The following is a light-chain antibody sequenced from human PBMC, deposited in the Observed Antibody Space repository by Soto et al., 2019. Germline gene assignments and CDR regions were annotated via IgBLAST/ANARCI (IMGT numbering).Light chain of an antibody. V-gene: IGKV3-20*01. CDR1: QSVNSN. Sequence: EILMTQSPATLSVSAGERATLSCRASQSVNSNGAWYQQKPGPAPRLLIDGSSSRATGIPDRFSGSGSGTDFTLTISRLEPEDFAVYYCQHYGNTPPSVTFGPGTKVDI. CDR3: QHYGNTPPSVT. J-gene: IGKJ3*01. CDR2: GSS.